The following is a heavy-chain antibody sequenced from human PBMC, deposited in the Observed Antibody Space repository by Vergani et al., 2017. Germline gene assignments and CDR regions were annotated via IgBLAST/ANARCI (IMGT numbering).Heavy chain of an antibody. CDR1: GDSFISTDYH. V-gene: IGHV4-39*01. CDR2: MDYSGST. CDR3: ASKRGACRAAYCHSYDF. J-gene: IGHJ4*02. Sequence: QVQLQESGPGLVKPSETLSLTCTVSGDSFISTDYHWGWIRQPPGKGLEWIGSMDYSGSTSYNPSLESRISISFETPKNQFSLRLTYVTAADTAVYYCASKRGACRAAYCHSYDFWGPGTLVGVSS. D-gene: IGHD2-15*01.